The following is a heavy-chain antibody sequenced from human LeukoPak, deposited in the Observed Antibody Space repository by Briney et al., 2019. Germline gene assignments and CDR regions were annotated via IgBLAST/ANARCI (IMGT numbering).Heavy chain of an antibody. CDR2: IYASGST. CDR1: GGSISSYC. Sequence: SETLSLTCTVSGGSISSYCWSWIRQPAGKGLEWIGRIYASGSTNYNPSLKSRVTMSVDTSKNQFSLKLSSVTAADTAVYYCARETYSYGDYGMDVWGQGTTVTVSS. V-gene: IGHV4-4*07. D-gene: IGHD5-18*01. J-gene: IGHJ6*02. CDR3: ARETYSYGDYGMDV.